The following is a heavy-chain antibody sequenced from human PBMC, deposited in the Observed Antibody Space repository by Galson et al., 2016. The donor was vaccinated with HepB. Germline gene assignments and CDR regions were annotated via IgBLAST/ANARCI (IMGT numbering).Heavy chain of an antibody. V-gene: IGHV3-23*01. Sequence: SLRLSCAASGFTFSNYAMTWVRQAPGKGLEWVSGISCSGANTTYANAVKGRFTISRDNSNNTLYLQMNSLRAEDTALYFCARYSNSWAPFDYWGQGRLVTVSS. CDR2: ISCSGANT. CDR1: GFTFSNYA. CDR3: ARYSNSWAPFDY. D-gene: IGHD6-13*01. J-gene: IGHJ4*02.